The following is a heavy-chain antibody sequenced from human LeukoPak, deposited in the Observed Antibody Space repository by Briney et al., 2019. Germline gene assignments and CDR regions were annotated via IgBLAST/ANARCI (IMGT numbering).Heavy chain of an antibody. CDR1: GGSISSDRYC. Sequence: SQTLSLTCTVSGGSISSDRYCRSWIRQHTGKGLEWIGYVYSSGSTYYSPSLRSRLSMSVDTSKNQFSLNLRSVTAADTAVYYCARAVLTASCSVWDLHLWGRGTLVTVSS. CDR2: VYSSGST. CDR3: ARAVLTASCSVWDLHL. J-gene: IGHJ2*01. V-gene: IGHV4-31*03. D-gene: IGHD3-10*01.